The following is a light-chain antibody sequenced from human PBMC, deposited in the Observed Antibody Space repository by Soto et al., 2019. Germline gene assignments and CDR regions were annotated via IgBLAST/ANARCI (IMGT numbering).Light chain of an antibody. CDR3: AAWDGSLNGWV. CDR1: SSNIGSNT. Sequence: QSVLTQAPSASGTPGQRVIISCSGSSSNIGSNTVSWYQQVPGTAPKLLIYSNDQRPSGVPDRFSGSKSGTSASLAIGGLQSEDEADYYCAAWDGSLNGWVFGGGTKLTVL. CDR2: SND. J-gene: IGLJ2*01. V-gene: IGLV1-44*01.